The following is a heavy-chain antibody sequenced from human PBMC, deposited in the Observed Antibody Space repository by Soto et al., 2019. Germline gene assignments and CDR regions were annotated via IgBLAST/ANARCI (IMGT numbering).Heavy chain of an antibody. CDR1: GYTFNSYY. CDR3: ARDPPDQLLEWLLDY. D-gene: IGHD3-3*01. J-gene: IGHJ4*02. Sequence: QVQLVQSGAEVKKPGASVKVSCKASGYTFNSYYMHWVRQAPGQGLEWMGIINPSGGSTRYAQKFQGRVTMTRDTSTSTVYMELSSLRSEDTAVYYCARDPPDQLLEWLLDYCGQGTLVTVSS. CDR2: INPSGGST. V-gene: IGHV1-46*02.